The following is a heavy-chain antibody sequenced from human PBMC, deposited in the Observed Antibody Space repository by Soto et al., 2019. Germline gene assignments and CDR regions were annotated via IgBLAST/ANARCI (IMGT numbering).Heavy chain of an antibody. CDR1: GGSISSGDYY. D-gene: IGHD3-10*01. V-gene: IGHV4-30-4*01. J-gene: IGHJ3*02. CDR2: IYYSGST. Sequence: SETLSLTCTVSGGSISSGDYYWSWIRQPPGKGLEWIGYIYYSGSTYYNPSLKSRVTISVDTSKNQFSLKLSSVTAADTAVYYCAREEPRYGSGSDAFGIWGQGTMVTVSS. CDR3: AREEPRYGSGSDAFGI.